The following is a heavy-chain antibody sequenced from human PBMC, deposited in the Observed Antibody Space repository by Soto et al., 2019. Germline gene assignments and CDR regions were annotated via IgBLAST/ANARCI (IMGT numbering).Heavy chain of an antibody. D-gene: IGHD4-4*01. CDR3: ARDQDVSNYHGMDV. CDR2: IIPIFGTA. J-gene: IGHJ6*02. CDR1: GGTFSSYA. Sequence: QVRLVQSGAEVKKPGSSVEVSCKASGGTFSSYAISWVRQAPGQGLEWMGGIIPIFGTANYAQKLQGRVTITADESTSTAYMELSSLRSEDTAVYYCARDQDVSNYHGMDVWGQGTTVTVSS. V-gene: IGHV1-69*12.